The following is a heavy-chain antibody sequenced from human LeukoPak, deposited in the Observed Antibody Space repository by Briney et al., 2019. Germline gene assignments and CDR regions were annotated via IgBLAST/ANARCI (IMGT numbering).Heavy chain of an antibody. Sequence: QSGGSLRLSCAASGFTFSSYAMSWVRQAPGKGLEWVSTISGSGGGTYYADSVKGRFTISRDNAKNSLYLQMNSLRAEDTAVYYCAREGYTVTTGIDYWGQGTLVTVSS. J-gene: IGHJ4*02. V-gene: IGHV3-23*01. CDR2: ISGSGGGT. D-gene: IGHD4-17*01. CDR1: GFTFSSYA. CDR3: AREGYTVTTGIDY.